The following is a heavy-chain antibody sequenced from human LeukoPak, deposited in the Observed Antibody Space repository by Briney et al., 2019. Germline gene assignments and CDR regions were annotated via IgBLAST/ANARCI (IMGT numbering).Heavy chain of an antibody. CDR3: ARARWSSTGWFLGY. D-gene: IGHD6-19*01. CDR1: GFTFSSHW. J-gene: IGHJ4*02. V-gene: IGHV3-74*01. CDR2: VNPQGSGT. Sequence: QTGGSLRLSCAASGFTFSSHWMHWVRQAPGKGLVWVSRVNPQGSGTSYTDSVKGRFTISRDNAKDALHLRMDNLRVEDTAVYYCARARWSSTGWFLGYWGQGTLVTVSS.